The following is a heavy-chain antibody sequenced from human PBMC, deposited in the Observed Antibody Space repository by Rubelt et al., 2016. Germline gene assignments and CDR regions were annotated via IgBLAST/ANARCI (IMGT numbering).Heavy chain of an antibody. CDR1: GGSFSGYY. Sequence: QVQLQQWGAGLLKPSETLSLTCAVYGGSFSGYYWSWIRQPPGKGQEWIGEINHSGSTNYNPSLKGGVSISVDSSKSQFSLKLSSGTDAETAVYYCAGGPPSPDNDFWSGYYRKLDYWGKGSLVTVSS. CDR2: INHSGST. CDR3: AGGPPSPDNDFWSGYYRKLDY. D-gene: IGHD3-3*01. J-gene: IGHJ4*02. V-gene: IGHV4-34*01.